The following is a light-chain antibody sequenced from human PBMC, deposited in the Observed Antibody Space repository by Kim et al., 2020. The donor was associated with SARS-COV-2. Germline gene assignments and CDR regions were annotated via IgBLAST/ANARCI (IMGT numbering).Light chain of an antibody. CDR2: DAS. J-gene: IGKJ2*01. Sequence: LSLGERATPSCRASQSVASYLAWYQQRPGQAPTLLIYDASTRATAIPARFSGSGSGTDFTLTISSVGPEDFAVYYCQQRSSRPYTFGQGTKVDIK. CDR1: QSVASY. CDR3: QQRSSRPYT. V-gene: IGKV3-11*01.